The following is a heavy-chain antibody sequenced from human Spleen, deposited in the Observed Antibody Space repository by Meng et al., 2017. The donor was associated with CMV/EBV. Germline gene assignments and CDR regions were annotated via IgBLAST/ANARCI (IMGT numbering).Heavy chain of an antibody. CDR3: AREFVVVPAATYGMDV. D-gene: IGHD2-2*01. CDR2: IKQDGSEK. CDR1: GFTFSSYW. V-gene: IGHV3-7*01. J-gene: IGHJ6*02. Sequence: GESLKISCAASGFTFSSYWMSWVRQAPGKGLEWVANIKQDGSEKYYVDSVKGRFTISRDNAKNSLYLQMNSLRAEDTAVYYCAREFVVVPAATYGMDVWGQGTTVTVSS.